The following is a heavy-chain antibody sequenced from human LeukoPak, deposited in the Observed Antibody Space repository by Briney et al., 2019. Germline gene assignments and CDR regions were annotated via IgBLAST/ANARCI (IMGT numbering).Heavy chain of an antibody. Sequence: GGSLRLSCAASGFTFSNYGMDWVRQAPGKGLEWVSGIGGRGDRTYFADSVKGRFAISRDNSKNTMYLQMSSLRAEDTAVYYCARDHEGPDRFFDYWGQGTLVTVSS. D-gene: IGHD3-16*01. CDR3: ARDHEGPDRFFDY. V-gene: IGHV3-23*01. CDR1: GFTFSNYG. CDR2: IGGRGDRT. J-gene: IGHJ4*02.